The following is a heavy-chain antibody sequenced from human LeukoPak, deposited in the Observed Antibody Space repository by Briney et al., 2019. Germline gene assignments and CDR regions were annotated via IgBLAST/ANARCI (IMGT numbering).Heavy chain of an antibody. V-gene: IGHV3-30-3*01. J-gene: IGHJ3*02. CDR2: ISYDGSNK. CDR3: ARGIREYYDFWSGPSSDAFDI. CDR1: GFTFSSYA. Sequence: GGSLRLSCAASGFTFSSYAMHWVRQAPGKGLEWVAVISYDGSNKYYADSVKGRFTISRDNSKNTLYLQMNSLRAEDTAVYYCARGIREYYDFWSGPSSDAFDIWGQGTVVTVSS. D-gene: IGHD3-3*01.